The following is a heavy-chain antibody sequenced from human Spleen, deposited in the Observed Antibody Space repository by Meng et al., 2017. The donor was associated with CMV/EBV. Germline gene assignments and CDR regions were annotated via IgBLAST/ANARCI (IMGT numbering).Heavy chain of an antibody. Sequence: GESLKISCVVSGFTFNNYWMHWVRQAPGKGLVWVSRINGDGRSTNYGDSVKGRFTISRDNAKNTLYLQMNSLRAEDTAVYYCARTGYCRDTNCYYFGASYGVDVWGQGTTVTV. CDR1: GFTFNNYW. CDR3: ARTGYCRDTNCYYFGASYGVDV. CDR2: INGDGRST. V-gene: IGHV3-74*01. D-gene: IGHD2-21*01. J-gene: IGHJ6*02.